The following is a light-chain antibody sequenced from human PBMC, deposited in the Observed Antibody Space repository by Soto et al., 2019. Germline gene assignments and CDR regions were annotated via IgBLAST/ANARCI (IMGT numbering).Light chain of an antibody. CDR2: EVS. V-gene: IGLV2-14*01. CDR3: SSYATSSTVV. CDR1: SSDVGGYNY. Sequence: QSALTQPASVSGSLGQSITISCTGTSSDVGGYNYDSWYQQHPGKAPKLMIYEVSNRPSGVSNRFSGSKSGNTASLTISGLQAEDEADYYCSSYATSSTVVFGGGTKLTVL. J-gene: IGLJ2*01.